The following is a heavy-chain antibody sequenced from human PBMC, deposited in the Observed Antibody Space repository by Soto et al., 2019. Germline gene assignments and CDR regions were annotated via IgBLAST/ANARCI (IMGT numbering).Heavy chain of an antibody. D-gene: IGHD4-17*01. CDR2: VFRSGAT. CDR3: AKNCDYVLEY. V-gene: IGHV4-4*02. J-gene: IGHJ4*02. CDR1: GDSVTTNKW. Sequence: QVQLQESGPGLVKPSETLSLACAVSGDSVTTNKWWSLVSLSPGKGLEWIGEVFRSGATNYNPSLKSRVTIAMAKSKTDFFLHLRSVTAADTAKYYCAKNCDYVLEYWGRGIQGTVSA.